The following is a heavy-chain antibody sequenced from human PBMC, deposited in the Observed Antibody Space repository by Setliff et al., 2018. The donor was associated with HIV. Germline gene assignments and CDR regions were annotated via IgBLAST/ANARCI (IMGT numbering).Heavy chain of an antibody. CDR3: ARGGVYYYDSIGWPMDY. CDR1: GGTFSSYA. D-gene: IGHD3-22*01. Sequence: GASVKVSCKASGGTFSSYAISWVRQAPGQGLDWMGGIIPVFGTTNYAQKFQGRVTITADESTSTAYMELSSLRSEDTAVYYCARGGVYYYDSIGWPMDYWGQGTLVTVSS. J-gene: IGHJ4*02. CDR2: IIPVFGTT. V-gene: IGHV1-69*13.